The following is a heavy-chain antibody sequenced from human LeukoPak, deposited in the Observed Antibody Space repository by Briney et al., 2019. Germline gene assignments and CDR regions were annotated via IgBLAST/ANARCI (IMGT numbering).Heavy chain of an antibody. V-gene: IGHV4-61*02. J-gene: IGHJ5*02. CDR2: IYTSGGT. Sequence: SDPLSLICTVSGGSINSGSYYWSWIRQPGGKGLEWIGRIYTSGGTNYNPSLKSRVTISVDTSKNQFSLKLSSVTAADTAVYYCARGPKYCSSTSCYDFWFDPWGQGTLVTVSS. CDR3: ARGPKYCSSTSCYDFWFDP. CDR1: GGSINSGSYY. D-gene: IGHD2-2*01.